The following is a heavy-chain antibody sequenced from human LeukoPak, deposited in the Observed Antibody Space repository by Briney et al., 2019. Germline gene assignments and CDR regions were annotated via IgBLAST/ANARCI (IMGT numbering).Heavy chain of an antibody. V-gene: IGHV1-2*02. D-gene: IGHD6-13*01. CDR1: GYTFTGYY. CDR2: INPNSGGT. CDR3: AISSGYRAWFFDY. Sequence: ASVKVSCKASGYTFTGYYMHWVRQAPGQGLEWMGWINPNSGGTNYAQKLQGRVTMTTDTSTSTAYMELRSLRSDDTAVYYCAISSGYRAWFFDYWGQGTLVTVSS. J-gene: IGHJ4*02.